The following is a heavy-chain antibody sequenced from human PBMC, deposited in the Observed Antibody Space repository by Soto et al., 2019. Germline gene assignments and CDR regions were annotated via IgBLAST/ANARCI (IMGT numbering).Heavy chain of an antibody. Sequence: SETLSLTCTVSGGSITSVSYYWSWIRQPPGKGLEWIGYTYYSGSTNYNPSLKSRVTISVDTSKNQFSLKLSSVTAADTAVYYCARGRDSGGLWFDPWGQGTLVTVSS. D-gene: IGHD3-16*01. CDR3: ARGRDSGGLWFDP. CDR2: TYYSGST. CDR1: GGSITSVSYY. J-gene: IGHJ5*02. V-gene: IGHV4-61*01.